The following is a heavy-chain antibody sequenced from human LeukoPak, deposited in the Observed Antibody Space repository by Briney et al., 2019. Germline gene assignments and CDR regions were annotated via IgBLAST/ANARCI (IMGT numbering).Heavy chain of an antibody. CDR1: GGSISSDNYY. CDR3: ARSIIRGLITGVCDY. J-gene: IGHJ4*02. D-gene: IGHD3-10*01. V-gene: IGHV4-61*02. Sequence: SETLSLTCTVSGGSISSDNYYWSWFRQPAGKELEWTGRIYSSGDTNYNPSLKGRGSISLDTSNNQFSLKLSSVTAADTAMYYCARSIIRGLITGVCDYWGQGTLVTVSS. CDR2: IYSSGDT.